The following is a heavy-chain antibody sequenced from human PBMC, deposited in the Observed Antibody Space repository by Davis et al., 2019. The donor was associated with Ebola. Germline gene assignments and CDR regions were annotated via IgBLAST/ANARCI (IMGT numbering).Heavy chain of an antibody. D-gene: IGHD3-22*01. CDR3: AREGGRYYDSSGYVFDI. Sequence: ASVTVSCKASGYRFTSYCMHWVRQAPGQGLEWMGIINPITGGTSYAQNFQVRVNMTRDTSTSTVYMELSSLRSEDTAVCYCAREGGRYYDSSGYVFDIWGQGTMVKVSS. V-gene: IGHV1-46*01. CDR2: INPITGGT. J-gene: IGHJ3*02. CDR1: GYRFTSYC.